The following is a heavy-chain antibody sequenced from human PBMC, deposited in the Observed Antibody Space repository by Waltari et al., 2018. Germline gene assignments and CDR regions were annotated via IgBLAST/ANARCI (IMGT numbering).Heavy chain of an antibody. Sequence: EVQLLESGGGLVQPGGSLRLSCAAYGFTFSSYAMIWVRQAQGTGLKWVSVIYSGGSTYYADSVKGRLTISRDNSKNTLYLQMNSLRAEDTAVYYCAKEGADYDSSGYYPGAFDIWGQGTMVTVSS. CDR3: AKEGADYDSSGYYPGAFDI. D-gene: IGHD3-22*01. V-gene: IGHV3-23*03. CDR2: IYSGGST. CDR1: GFTFSSYA. J-gene: IGHJ3*02.